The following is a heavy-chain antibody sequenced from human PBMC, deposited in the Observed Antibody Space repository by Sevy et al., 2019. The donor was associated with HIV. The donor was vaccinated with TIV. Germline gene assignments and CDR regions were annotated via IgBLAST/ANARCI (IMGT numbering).Heavy chain of an antibody. Sequence: GGSLRLSCAASGFTFSSYGMHWVRQAPGKGLEWVAFIRYDGSNKYYADSVKGRFTISRDNSKNTLYLQMNSLRAEDTAVYYCARDSGYYDGEFDYWGQGTLVTVSS. CDR1: GFTFSSYG. CDR2: IRYDGSNK. D-gene: IGHD3-22*01. CDR3: ARDSGYYDGEFDY. J-gene: IGHJ4*02. V-gene: IGHV3-30*02.